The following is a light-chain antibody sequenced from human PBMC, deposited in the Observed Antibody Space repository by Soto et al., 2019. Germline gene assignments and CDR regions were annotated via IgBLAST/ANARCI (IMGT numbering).Light chain of an antibody. J-gene: IGKJ1*01. CDR3: QQYRSWPRT. V-gene: IGKV3-15*01. CDR1: QSVDIN. Sequence: SVMTQSPATLSVSPGERATLSCRASQSVDINLAWYQQKPGQAPRLLIYGASTRATDMPGRFSGRGAGAEFTLTISSLQSEDFAVYYCQQYRSWPRTFGQGTKVDIK. CDR2: GAS.